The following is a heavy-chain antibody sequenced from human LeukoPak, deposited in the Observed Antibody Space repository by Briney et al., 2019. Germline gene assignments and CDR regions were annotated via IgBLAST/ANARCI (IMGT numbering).Heavy chain of an antibody. V-gene: IGHV3-23*01. CDR2: ISGSGGNT. J-gene: IGHJ4*02. Sequence: GESLRLSCAASGFIFSSKAMSWVRQAPQKGLEWVSGISGSGGNTNSADSVKGRFTISRDNSKNTLYLQMNSLRAEDTAVYYCAREISSYYFDSWGQGTLVTVSS. CDR1: GFIFSSKA. CDR3: AREISSYYFDS.